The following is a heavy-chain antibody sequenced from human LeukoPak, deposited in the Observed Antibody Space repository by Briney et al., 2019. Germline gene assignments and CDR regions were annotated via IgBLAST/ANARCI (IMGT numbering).Heavy chain of an antibody. V-gene: IGHV4-59*01. Sequence: SETLSLTCTVSGGSISSYYWSWIRQPPGKGLEWIGYIYYSGSTNYNPSLKSRVTISVDTSKNQFSLRLSSVTAADTAVYYCARERRDGYRISFDYWGQGTLVTVSS. CDR3: ARERRDGYRISFDY. D-gene: IGHD5-24*01. CDR2: IYYSGST. J-gene: IGHJ4*02. CDR1: GGSISSYY.